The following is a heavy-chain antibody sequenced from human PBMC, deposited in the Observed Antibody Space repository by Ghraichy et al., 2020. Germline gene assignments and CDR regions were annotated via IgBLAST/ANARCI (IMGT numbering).Heavy chain of an antibody. CDR2: ISYDGSNK. CDR1: GFTFSSYA. CDR3: ARDLRYCSGGSCYYPLYYFDY. D-gene: IGHD2-15*01. J-gene: IGHJ4*02. Sequence: GGSLRLSCAASGFTFSSYAMHWVRQAPGKGLEWVAVISYDGSNKYYADSVKGRFTISRDNSKNTLYLQMNSLRAEDTAVYYCARDLRYCSGGSCYYPLYYFDYWGQGTLVTVSS. V-gene: IGHV3-30*04.